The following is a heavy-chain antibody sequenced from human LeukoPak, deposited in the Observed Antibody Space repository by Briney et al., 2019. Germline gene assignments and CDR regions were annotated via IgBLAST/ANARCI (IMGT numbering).Heavy chain of an antibody. J-gene: IGHJ6*03. D-gene: IGHD3-10*01. CDR2: ISSSGSTI. V-gene: IGHV3-48*04. Sequence: PGVSLRLSCATSGFSFSGTWMNWVRQAPGKGLEWVSYISSSGSTIYYADSVKGRFTISRDNAKNSLYLQMNSLRAEDTAVYYCASTPREGSGNFYYMDVWGKGTTVTVSS. CDR3: ASTPREGSGNFYYMDV. CDR1: GFSFSGTW.